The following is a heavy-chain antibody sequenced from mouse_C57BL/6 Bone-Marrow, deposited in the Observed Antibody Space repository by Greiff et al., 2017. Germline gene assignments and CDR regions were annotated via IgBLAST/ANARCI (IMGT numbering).Heavy chain of an antibody. J-gene: IGHJ4*01. D-gene: IGHD2-5*01. Sequence: EVQVVESGGGLVQPKGSLKLSCAASGFSFNTYAMNWVRQAPGKGLEWVARIRSKSNNYATYYADSVKDRFTISRDDSESMLYLQMNNLKTEDTAMYYCVYSNYYAMDYWGQGTSVTVSS. CDR2: IRSKSNNYAT. V-gene: IGHV10-1*01. CDR1: GFSFNTYA. CDR3: VYSNYYAMDY.